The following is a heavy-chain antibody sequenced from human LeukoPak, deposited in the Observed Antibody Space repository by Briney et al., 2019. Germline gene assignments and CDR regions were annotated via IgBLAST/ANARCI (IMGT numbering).Heavy chain of an antibody. CDR1: GFTFTGYY. D-gene: IGHD4-23*01. J-gene: IGHJ3*02. CDR3: ARAYYGVISDAFDI. CDR2: INANSGGT. Sequence: ASVKLSCKASGFTFTGYYLHWVRQAPGQGIEWMGWINANSGGTNYSRKFQGRVATTRDTSISTAYIELSRLRSDDTAVYYCARAYYGVISDAFDIWGQGAMVTVS. V-gene: IGHV1-2*02.